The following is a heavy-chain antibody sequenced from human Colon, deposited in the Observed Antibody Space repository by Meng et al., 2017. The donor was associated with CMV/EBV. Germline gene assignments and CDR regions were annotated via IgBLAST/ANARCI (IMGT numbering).Heavy chain of an antibody. CDR3: AKGGVDTSMIYFDDMDV. CDR2: ISSSSSPI. CDR1: GFTFSTYS. D-gene: IGHD5-18*01. Sequence: GESLKISCAASGFTFSTYSMTWVRQAPGKGLEWVSYISSSSSPIYYADSVRGRFTISRDNAKKSLYLQMNRLRAEDSAVYYCAKGGVDTSMIYFDDMDVWGQGTTVTVSS. V-gene: IGHV3-48*04. J-gene: IGHJ6*02.